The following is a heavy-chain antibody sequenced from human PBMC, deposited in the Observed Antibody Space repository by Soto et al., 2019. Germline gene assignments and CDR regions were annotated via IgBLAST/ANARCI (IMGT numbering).Heavy chain of an antibody. J-gene: IGHJ5*02. V-gene: IGHV1-18*04. CDR3: ARSPAVRDNWFDP. CDR2: INTDNGST. CDR1: GYTFTSYD. D-gene: IGHD2-2*01. Sequence: QVQLVQSGAEVKKPGGSVKVSCKASGYTFTSYDITWVRQAPGQGLEWMGWINTDNGSTTYAQKFQDRVTMTTDTSANTAYMQLRSLRSDDTAVYYCARSPAVRDNWFDPWGQGTLVSVSS.